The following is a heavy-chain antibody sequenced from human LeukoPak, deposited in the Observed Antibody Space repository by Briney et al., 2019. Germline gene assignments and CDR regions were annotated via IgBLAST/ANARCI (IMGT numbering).Heavy chain of an antibody. D-gene: IGHD2-2*01. CDR3: ARGVVPAATRIDY. CDR1: GGSISSGDYY. Sequence: PSETLSLTCTVSGGSISSGDYYWSWIRQPPGRGLEWIGYIYYSGSTYYNPSLKSRVTISVDTSKNQFSLKLSSVTAADTAVYYCARGVVPAATRIDYWGQGTLVTVSS. CDR2: IYYSGST. V-gene: IGHV4-30-4*08. J-gene: IGHJ4*02.